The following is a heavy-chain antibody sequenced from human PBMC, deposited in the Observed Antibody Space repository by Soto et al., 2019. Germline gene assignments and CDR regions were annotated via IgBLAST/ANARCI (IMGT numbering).Heavy chain of an antibody. D-gene: IGHD2-21*02. J-gene: IGHJ4*02. CDR3: ARGGHVVVVTAALDY. V-gene: IGHV1-46*01. CDR2: VNPSGGHT. CDR1: GDTFTDYY. Sequence: QVQLVQSGAEVKKPGASVKVSCKASGDTFTDYYIHWVRQAPGQGLEWMGTVNPSGGHTTYAQHFLGRRTMTRDTSTSTLYRELTSLTYEDTAVYYCARGGHVVVVTAALDYWGQGTLVTVSS.